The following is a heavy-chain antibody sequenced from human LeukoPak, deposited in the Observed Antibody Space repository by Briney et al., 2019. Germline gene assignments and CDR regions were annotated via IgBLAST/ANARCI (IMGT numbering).Heavy chain of an antibody. J-gene: IGHJ3*02. V-gene: IGHV1-2*02. CDR3: ARDTGGSYSEAFDI. D-gene: IGHD1-26*01. CDR1: GYTFSGYY. Sequence: ASVKVSCKASGYTFSGYYMHWARQAPGQGLEWMGWINPNSGGTNYAQKFQGRVTMTRDTPISTAYMELSRLRSDDTAVYYCARDTGGSYSEAFDIWGQGTMVTVSS. CDR2: INPNSGGT.